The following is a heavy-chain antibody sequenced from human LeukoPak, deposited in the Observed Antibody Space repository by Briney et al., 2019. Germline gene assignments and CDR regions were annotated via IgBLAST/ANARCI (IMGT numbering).Heavy chain of an antibody. V-gene: IGHV3-30*02. J-gene: IGHJ4*02. CDR2: IRYDGSNK. CDR1: GFTFSSYG. D-gene: IGHD5-18*01. CDR3: ARAQIQLWLQSAGY. Sequence: GGSLRLSCAASGFTFSSYGMHWVHQAPGKGLEWVAFIRYDGSNKYYADSVKGRFTISRDNSKNTLYLQMNSLRAEDTAVYYCARAQIQLWLQSAGYWGQGTLVTVSS.